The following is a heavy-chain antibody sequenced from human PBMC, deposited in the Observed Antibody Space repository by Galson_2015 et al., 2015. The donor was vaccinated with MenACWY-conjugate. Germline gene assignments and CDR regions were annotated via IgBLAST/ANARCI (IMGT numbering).Heavy chain of an antibody. Sequence: SLRLSCAASGFTFDDYTMHWVRQAPGKGLEWVSLISWDGGSTYYADSVKGRFTISRDNSKNSLYLQMNSLRTEDTALYYCAKETTGATGGEIDYWGQGTLVTVSS. V-gene: IGHV3-43*01. J-gene: IGHJ4*02. CDR2: ISWDGGST. CDR3: AKETTGATGGEIDY. CDR1: GFTFDDYT. D-gene: IGHD1-26*01.